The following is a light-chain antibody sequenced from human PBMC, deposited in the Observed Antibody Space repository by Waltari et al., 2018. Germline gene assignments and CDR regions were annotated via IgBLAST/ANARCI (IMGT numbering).Light chain of an antibody. V-gene: IGKV3-20*01. Sequence: EIVLTQSPGTLSLSPGERATLSCRASQGVGKYLAWYQQRPGQAHRLLLYHTSIRATGIPDRFSGSGSWTDFSLTISRLEPEDFAVYYCQKYDFLPATFGQGTTVEIK. CDR2: HTS. CDR1: QGVGKY. J-gene: IGKJ1*01. CDR3: QKYDFLPAT.